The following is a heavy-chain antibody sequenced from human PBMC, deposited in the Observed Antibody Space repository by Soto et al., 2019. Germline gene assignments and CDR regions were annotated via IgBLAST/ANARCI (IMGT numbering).Heavy chain of an antibody. Sequence: PGGSLRLSCAASGFTFSSYGIHWVRQAPGKGLEWVAVISYDGSNKYYADSVKGRFTISRDNSKNTLYLQMNSLRAEDTAVYYCAKGSRNYYYYYYGMDVWGQGTTVTVSS. CDR3: AKGSRNYYYYYYGMDV. J-gene: IGHJ6*02. CDR2: ISYDGSNK. D-gene: IGHD2-2*01. V-gene: IGHV3-30*18. CDR1: GFTFSSYG.